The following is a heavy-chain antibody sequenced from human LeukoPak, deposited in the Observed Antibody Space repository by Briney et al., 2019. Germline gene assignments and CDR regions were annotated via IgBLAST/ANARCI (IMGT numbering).Heavy chain of an antibody. D-gene: IGHD6-13*01. CDR2: ISAYNGNT. V-gene: IGHV1-18*01. CDR1: GYTFNRYG. CDR3: ARGHSTSWPEYFQH. J-gene: IGHJ1*01. Sequence: ASVKVSCKASGYTFNRYGISWVRQAPGQGLEWMGWISAYNGNTKNAQNLQGRVTMTTDTSTTTAYMELRSLKSDDTAVYYCARGHSTSWPEYFQHWGQGPLVTVSS.